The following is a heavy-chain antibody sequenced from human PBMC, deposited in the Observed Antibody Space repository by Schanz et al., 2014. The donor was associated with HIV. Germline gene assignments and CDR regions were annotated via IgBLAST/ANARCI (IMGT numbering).Heavy chain of an antibody. J-gene: IGHJ5*02. CDR2: IWYDGTNI. CDR3: AREYYSRNWNWFDP. D-gene: IGHD6-13*01. V-gene: IGHV3-33*08. CDR1: GFTFSGHA. Sequence: VQLLESGGGLVQPGGSLRLSCTASGFTFSGHAMSWVRQAPGKGLEWVAVIWYDGTNIDYADSVKGRFTVSRDNSKNMLYLQMNSLRAEDTAVYYCAREYYSRNWNWFDPWGQGTLVTVSS.